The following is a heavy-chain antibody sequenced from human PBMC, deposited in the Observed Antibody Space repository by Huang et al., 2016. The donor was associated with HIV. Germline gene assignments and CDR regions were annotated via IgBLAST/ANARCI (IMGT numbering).Heavy chain of an antibody. J-gene: IGHJ4*02. D-gene: IGHD3-22*01. V-gene: IGHV4-34*02. CDR3: ARDMYYYDSSVYSKFDY. CDR2: INEMGRT. CDR1: GGSFSGYF. Sequence: QVQLQQWGAGLLKPSQTLSLTCAVYGGSFSGYFWSWIRQYTGKGLEWIGEINEMGRTNDNPAIRSRVSISVVTSKKQFSLKLTSVTAADTAVYYCARDMYYYDSSVYSKFDYWGQGTLVIVSS.